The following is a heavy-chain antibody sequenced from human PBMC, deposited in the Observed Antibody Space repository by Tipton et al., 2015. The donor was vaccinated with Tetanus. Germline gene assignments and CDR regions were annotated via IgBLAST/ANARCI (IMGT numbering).Heavy chain of an antibody. CDR1: VGSFSGYY. D-gene: IGHD3-10*01. CDR3: ARGLGSRLAPGGSVDS. J-gene: IGHJ5*01. Sequence: TLSLTCAVYVGSFSGYYWSWIRQPPGKGLEWIGEINHSGGTNYNPSLKSRVTILVDTAKNQFSLKLSSVTAADTAVYYCARGLGSRLAPGGSVDSWGQGTLVTVSS. V-gene: IGHV4-34*01. CDR2: INHSGGT.